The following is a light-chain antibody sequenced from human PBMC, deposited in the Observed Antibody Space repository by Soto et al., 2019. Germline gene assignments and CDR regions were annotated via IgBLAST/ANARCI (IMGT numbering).Light chain of an antibody. J-gene: IGKJ1*01. CDR2: GAS. Sequence: EIVLTQSPGTLSLSPGERATLSCRASQSVSSSYLAWYQQKPGQAPRLLIYGASSRATDIPDRFSGSGSGTDFTLTISRLEPEEFEVYYCKQYGSSRTFGQGTKVEIK. V-gene: IGKV3-20*01. CDR1: QSVSSSY. CDR3: KQYGSSRT.